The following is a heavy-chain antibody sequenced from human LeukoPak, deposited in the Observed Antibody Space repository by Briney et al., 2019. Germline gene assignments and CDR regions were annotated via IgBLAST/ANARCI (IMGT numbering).Heavy chain of an antibody. CDR3: ARAPSEIGGYYPEYFRH. J-gene: IGHJ1*01. D-gene: IGHD3-22*01. Sequence: PGGSLRLSCTASGFTFSDFVMQWVRQVPGKSLEWVALISGDGGTTDYASSVEGRFTISRDNAKNTVSLQMNSLRPEDTGVYYCARAPSEIGGYYPEYFRHWGQGTLVTVSS. CDR2: ISGDGGTT. CDR1: GFTFSDFV. V-gene: IGHV3-43*02.